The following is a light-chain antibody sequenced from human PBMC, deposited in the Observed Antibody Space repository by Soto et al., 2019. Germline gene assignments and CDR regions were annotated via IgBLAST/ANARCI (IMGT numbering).Light chain of an antibody. Sequence: QSARTQPASVSGSPGQSITISCTGTSSDVGGYNYVSWYQQHPGKAPKLMIYEVSNRPSGVSNRFSGSKSGNTASLTISGLQAEDDADYYCSSYTSSSTPWVFGGGTKLTVL. V-gene: IGLV2-14*01. CDR1: SSDVGGYNY. CDR2: EVS. CDR3: SSYTSSSTPWV. J-gene: IGLJ3*02.